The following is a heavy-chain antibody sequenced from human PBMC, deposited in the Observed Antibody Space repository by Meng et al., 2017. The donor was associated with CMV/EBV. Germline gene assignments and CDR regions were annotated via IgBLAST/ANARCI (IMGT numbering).Heavy chain of an antibody. V-gene: IGHV3-53*01. J-gene: IGHJ4*02. D-gene: IGHD5-18*01. Sequence: GGSLRLSCAASGFTVSSNYMSWVRQAPGKGLEWVSVIYSGGSTYYADSVKGRFTISRDNSKNTLYLQMNSLRAEDTAAYYCARDSGGYSYGYGDYWGQGTLVTVSS. CDR3: ARDSGGYSYGYGDY. CDR1: GFTVSSNY. CDR2: IYSGGST.